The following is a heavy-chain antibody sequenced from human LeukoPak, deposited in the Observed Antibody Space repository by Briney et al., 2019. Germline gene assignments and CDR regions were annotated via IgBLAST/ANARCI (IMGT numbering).Heavy chain of an antibody. J-gene: IGHJ4*02. D-gene: IGHD3-10*01. CDR2: INHSGST. CDR1: GGSFSGYY. Sequence: SETLSLTCAVYGGSFSGYYWSWIRQPPGKGLEWIGQINHSGSTNYNPSLKSRVTISVDTSKNQFSLKLSSVTAADTAMYYCARHLGSTYYYYGSGSYFFDYWGQGTLVTVSS. CDR3: ARHLGSTYYYYGSGSYFFDY. V-gene: IGHV4-34*01.